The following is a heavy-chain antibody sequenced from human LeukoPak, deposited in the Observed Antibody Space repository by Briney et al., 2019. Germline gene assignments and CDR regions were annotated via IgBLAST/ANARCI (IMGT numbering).Heavy chain of an antibody. CDR2: IIPIFGTA. D-gene: IGHD4-17*01. J-gene: IGHJ3*02. CDR1: GGTFSSYA. CDR3: ARDEATVTTFAFDI. V-gene: IGHV1-69*13. Sequence: SVKFSCKASGGTFSSYAISWVRQAPGQGLEWMGGIIPIFGTANYAQKFQGRVTITADESTSTAYMELSSLRSEDTAVYYCARDEATVTTFAFDIWGQGTMVTVSS.